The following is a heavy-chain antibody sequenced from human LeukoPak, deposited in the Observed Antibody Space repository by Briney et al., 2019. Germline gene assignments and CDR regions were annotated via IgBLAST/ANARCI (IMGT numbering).Heavy chain of an antibody. J-gene: IGHJ4*02. CDR3: ARNYYSLISLAGSWGY. CDR1: GFSFSSYG. CDR2: IWYDGTNK. Sequence: QPGRSLRLSCAASGFSFSSYGMHWVRQAPGKGLEWVALIWYDGTNKYYADSVKGRFTISRDNSKNTLYLEMNSLRAEDTAMYYRARNYYSLISLAGSWGYWGQGTLVTVSS. V-gene: IGHV3-33*01. D-gene: IGHD6-19*01.